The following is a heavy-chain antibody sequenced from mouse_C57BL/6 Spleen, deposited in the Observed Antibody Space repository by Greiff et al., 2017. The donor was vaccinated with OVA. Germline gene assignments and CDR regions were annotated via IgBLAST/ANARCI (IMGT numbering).Heavy chain of an antibody. CDR3: ARGGLGFAY. Sequence: QVQLKESGPELVKPGASVKISCKASGYAFSSSWMNWVKQRPGKGLEWIGRIYPGDGDTNYNGKFKGKATLTADKSSSTAYMQLSSLTSEDSAVYFCARGGLGFAYWGQGTLVTVSA. J-gene: IGHJ3*01. CDR1: GYAFSSSW. D-gene: IGHD4-1*01. CDR2: IYPGDGDT. V-gene: IGHV1-82*01.